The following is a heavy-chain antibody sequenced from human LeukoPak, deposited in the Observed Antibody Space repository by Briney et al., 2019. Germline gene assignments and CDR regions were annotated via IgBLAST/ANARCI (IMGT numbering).Heavy chain of an antibody. CDR3: ARGPTMKMDV. CDR1: KFTFSSYS. V-gene: IGHV3-21*01. CDR2: INSYSSYI. J-gene: IGHJ6*04. Sequence: PGGSLRLSCAASKFTFSSYSMNWVRQAPGKGLEWVSSINSYSSYIYYADSVRGRFTISRDNAKNSLYLQMNSLRAEDTAVYYCARGPTMKMDVWGKGTTVTVSS. D-gene: IGHD3-22*01.